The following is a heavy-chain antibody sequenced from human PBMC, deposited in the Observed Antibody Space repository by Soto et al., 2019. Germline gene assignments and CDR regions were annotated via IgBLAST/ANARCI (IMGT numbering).Heavy chain of an antibody. Sequence: PSETLSLTCTVSGGSMSSGGYYWTWIRQSPGKGLEWIGYIYYSGSTYYNPSLESRVAISLDTSRSQFSLTLHSVTAADTAIYNCARDRHNNFFDPWGQGTLVTVSS. CDR3: ARDRHNNFFDP. CDR2: IYYSGST. J-gene: IGHJ5*02. V-gene: IGHV4-31*03. CDR1: GGSMSSGGYY. D-gene: IGHD6-6*01.